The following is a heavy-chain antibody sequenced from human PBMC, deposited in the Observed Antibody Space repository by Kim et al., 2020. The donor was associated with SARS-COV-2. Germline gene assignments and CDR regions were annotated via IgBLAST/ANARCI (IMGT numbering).Heavy chain of an antibody. CDR3: ARRIAAGTHDDY. Sequence: DYAVSVKRRITINPDTSKNQFSLQLNSVTPEDTAVYYCARRIAAGTHDDYWGQGTLVTVSS. J-gene: IGHJ4*02. D-gene: IGHD6-13*01. V-gene: IGHV6-1*01.